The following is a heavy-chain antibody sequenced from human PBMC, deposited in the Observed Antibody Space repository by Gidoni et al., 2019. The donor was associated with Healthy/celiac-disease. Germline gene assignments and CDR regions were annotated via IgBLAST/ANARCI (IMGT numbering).Heavy chain of an antibody. CDR1: GFTFSSYG. D-gene: IGHD3-10*01. CDR2: ISYDGSNK. V-gene: IGHV3-30*18. J-gene: IGHJ6*03. Sequence: QVQLVESGGGVVQPGRSLRLSCAASGFTFSSYGMHWVRQAPGKGLEWVAVISYDGSNKYYADSVKGRFTISRDNSKNTLYLQMNSLRAEDTAVYYCAKDLSWFGEFHMDVWGKGTTVTVSS. CDR3: AKDLSWFGEFHMDV.